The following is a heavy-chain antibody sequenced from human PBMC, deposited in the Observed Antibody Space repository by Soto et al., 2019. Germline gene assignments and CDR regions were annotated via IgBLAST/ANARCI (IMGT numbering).Heavy chain of an antibody. J-gene: IGHJ4*02. Sequence: EVQLLESGGGLVQQEGSLRLCCAASGFTFSSHAMSWVRQAPGKGLEWVSAISYSGSNTYYTDSVKGRVTISRDNAKNTLYLQMNSLRVEDTAIYYCAKRFTLFGKVKLSPDFVYWGQGTLVTVSS. CDR1: GFTFSSHA. D-gene: IGHD3-3*01. V-gene: IGHV3-23*01. CDR3: AKRFTLFGKVKLSPDFVY. CDR2: ISYSGSNT.